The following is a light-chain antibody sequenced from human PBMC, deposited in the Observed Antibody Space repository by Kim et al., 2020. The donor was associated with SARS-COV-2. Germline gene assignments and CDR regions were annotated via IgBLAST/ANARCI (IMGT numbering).Light chain of an antibody. Sequence: GVTIAGTGSSSNIGAAYGVHWYQQVPGTAPKLLIYGNSNRPSGVPDRFSGSKSGTSASLAITGLQAEDEADYYCQSHDSSLSGFVFGTGTKVTVL. CDR1: SSNIGAAYG. V-gene: IGLV1-40*01. CDR3: QSHDSSLSGFV. CDR2: GNS. J-gene: IGLJ1*01.